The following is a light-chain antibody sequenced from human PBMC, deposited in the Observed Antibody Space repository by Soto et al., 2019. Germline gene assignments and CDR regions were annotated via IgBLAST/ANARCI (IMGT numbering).Light chain of an antibody. J-gene: IGKJ4*01. CDR3: QQSYSTPPLT. CDR2: AAS. Sequence: DIQMTQSPSSLSASVGDRVTITCRASQSISSYLNWYQQKPGEDPKLLIYAASSLQSGVLSRFSGSGSGTDVTLPISSRQPEDFATYYCQQSYSTPPLTFGGGTKVEIK. V-gene: IGKV1-39*01. CDR1: QSISSY.